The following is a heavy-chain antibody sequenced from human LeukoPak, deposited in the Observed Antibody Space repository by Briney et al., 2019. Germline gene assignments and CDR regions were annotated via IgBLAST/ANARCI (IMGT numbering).Heavy chain of an antibody. CDR2: IYYSGST. CDR1: GGSISSSSYY. J-gene: IGHJ4*02. V-gene: IGHV4-39*07. CDR3: ARVGIGIAALFDY. Sequence: SETLSLTCTVSGGSISSSSYYWGWIRQPPGKGLEWIGSIYYSGSTYYNPPLKSRVTISVDTSKNQFSLKLSSVTAADTAVYYCARVGIGIAALFDYWGQGTLVTVSS. D-gene: IGHD6-13*01.